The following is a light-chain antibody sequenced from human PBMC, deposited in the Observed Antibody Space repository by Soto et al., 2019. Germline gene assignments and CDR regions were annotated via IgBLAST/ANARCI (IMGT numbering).Light chain of an antibody. J-gene: IGKJ1*01. CDR2: GAS. V-gene: IGKV3-20*01. CDR1: QSVGTS. CDR3: QQYDSLVT. Sequence: EIVLTQSPVTLSLSPGERGTLSCRASQSVGTSLAWYQQKPGQAPRLLIYGASNRATGIPDRFSGSGSGTDFTLTISRLEPEDFAVYYCQQYDSLVTFGQGTKVDIK.